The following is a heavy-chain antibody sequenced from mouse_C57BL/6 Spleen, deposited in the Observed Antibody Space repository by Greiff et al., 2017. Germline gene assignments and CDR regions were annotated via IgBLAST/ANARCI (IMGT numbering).Heavy chain of an antibody. D-gene: IGHD1-1*01. V-gene: IGHV5-9-1*02. CDR2: ISSGGDYI. CDR3: TREGYYGSSSGFDY. Sequence: EVKLVESGEGLVKPGGSLKLSCAASGFTFSSYAMSWVRQTPEKRLEWVAYISSGGDYIYYADTVKGRFTISRDNARNTLYLQMSSLKSEDTAMYYCTREGYYGSSSGFDYWGQGTTLTVSS. J-gene: IGHJ2*01. CDR1: GFTFSSYA.